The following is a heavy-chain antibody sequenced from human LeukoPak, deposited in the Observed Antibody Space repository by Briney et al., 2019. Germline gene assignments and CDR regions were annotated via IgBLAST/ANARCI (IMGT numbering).Heavy chain of an antibody. Sequence: GASVKVSCKASGYTFTSYGISWVRQAPGQGLEWMGWISAYNGNTNYAQKLQGRVTMTTDTSTSTAYMELRSLRSDDTAVYYCARGTMVRGVIPSYYYGMDVWGKGTTVTVFS. V-gene: IGHV1-18*04. J-gene: IGHJ6*04. CDR1: GYTFTSYG. D-gene: IGHD3-10*01. CDR2: ISAYNGNT. CDR3: ARGTMVRGVIPSYYYGMDV.